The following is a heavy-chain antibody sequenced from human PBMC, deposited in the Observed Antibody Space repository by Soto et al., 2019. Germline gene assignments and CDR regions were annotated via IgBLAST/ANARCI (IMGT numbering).Heavy chain of an antibody. D-gene: IGHD5-12*01. J-gene: IGHJ3*01. CDR2: IYPGDSDT. Sequence: GESLKISCKGSGYIFTSDWLGWVRQMPGKGLEWMGVIYPGDSDTRYSPSFQGQVTISADKSISTAYLQWSSLKASDTAMYYCGRLPRRDGYNLDAFHVWGQGTMVTVSS. V-gene: IGHV5-51*01. CDR1: GYIFTSDW. CDR3: GRLPRRDGYNLDAFHV.